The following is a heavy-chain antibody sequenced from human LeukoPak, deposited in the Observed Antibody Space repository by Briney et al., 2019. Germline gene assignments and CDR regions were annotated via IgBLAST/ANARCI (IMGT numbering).Heavy chain of an antibody. D-gene: IGHD6-13*01. CDR3: ARALAAAGTDY. CDR2: ISSSSSYI. J-gene: IGHJ4*02. CDR1: GFTFSSYS. V-gene: IGHV3-21*01. Sequence: GGSLRLSCAASGFTFSSYSMNWVRPAPGRGLEWVSSISSSSSYIYYADSVKGRFTISRDNAKNSLYLQMNSLRAEDTAVYYCARALAAAGTDYWGQGTLVTVSP.